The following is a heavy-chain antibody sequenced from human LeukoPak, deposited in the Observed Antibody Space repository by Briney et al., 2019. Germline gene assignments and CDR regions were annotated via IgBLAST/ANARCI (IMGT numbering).Heavy chain of an antibody. CDR3: ARGPPMVYARRKNWFDP. J-gene: IGHJ5*02. CDR2: INHSGST. Sequence: SETLSLTCTVSGDSVRTNNYYWSRIRQPPGKGLEWIGEINHSGSTNYNPSLKSRVTISVDTSKNQFSLKLSSVTAADTAVYYCARGPPMVYARRKNWFDPWGQGTLVTVSS. CDR1: GDSVRTNNYY. V-gene: IGHV4-34*01. D-gene: IGHD2-8*01.